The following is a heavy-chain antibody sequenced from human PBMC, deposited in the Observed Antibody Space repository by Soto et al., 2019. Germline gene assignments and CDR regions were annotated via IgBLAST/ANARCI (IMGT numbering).Heavy chain of an antibody. D-gene: IGHD3-22*01. J-gene: IGHJ3*02. V-gene: IGHV3-30-3*01. CDR3: ARGGYYYDRTWSFDI. CDR2: ISYDGSNK. CDR1: GFTFSSYA. Sequence: GSLRLSCAASGFTFSSYAMHWVRQAPGKGLEWVAVISYDGSNKYYADSVKGRFTISRDNSKNTLYLQMNSLRAEDTAVYYCARGGYYYDRTWSFDIWGQGTMVTVSS.